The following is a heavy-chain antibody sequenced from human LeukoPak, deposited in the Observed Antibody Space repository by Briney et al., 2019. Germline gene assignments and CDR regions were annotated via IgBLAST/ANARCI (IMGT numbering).Heavy chain of an antibody. D-gene: IGHD2-2*01. Sequence: ASVKVSCKASGYTFTSYYMHWVRQAPGQGLEWMGIINPSGGSTSYAQKFQGRVTMTRDTSISTAYMELSRLRSDDAAVYYCARVNRDCSSTSCSPADAFDIWGQGTMVTVSS. CDR2: INPSGGST. CDR3: ARVNRDCSSTSCSPADAFDI. J-gene: IGHJ3*02. CDR1: GYTFTSYY. V-gene: IGHV1-46*01.